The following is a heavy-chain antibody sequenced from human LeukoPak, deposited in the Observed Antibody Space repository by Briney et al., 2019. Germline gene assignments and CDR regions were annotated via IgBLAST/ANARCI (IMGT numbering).Heavy chain of an antibody. V-gene: IGHV3-74*01. J-gene: IGHJ4*02. CDR1: GNYW. CDR3: VSFFETY. CDR2: INSDGSWT. Sequence: PGGSLRLSCAASGNYWMHWVRQVPGKGLVWVSHINSDGSWTSCADSVKGRFTISKDSAKNTVYLQMNSLRAEDTAVYYCVSFFETYWGRGTLVTVSS. D-gene: IGHD2/OR15-2a*01.